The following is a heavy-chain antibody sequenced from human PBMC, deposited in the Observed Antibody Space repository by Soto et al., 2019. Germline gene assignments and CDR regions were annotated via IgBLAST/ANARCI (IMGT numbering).Heavy chain of an antibody. D-gene: IGHD3-3*01. CDR2: IYPGDSDT. Sequence: AEAMQISCKGSGYSFTSYWIGWVRQMPGKGLEWMGIIYPGDSDTRYSPSFQGQVTISADKSISTAYLQWSSLKASDTAMYYCARARFIIFVVVISSGMDFRCQGISVTVS. CDR3: ARARFIIFVVVISSGMDF. CDR1: GYSFTSYW. V-gene: IGHV5-51*01. J-gene: IGHJ6*02.